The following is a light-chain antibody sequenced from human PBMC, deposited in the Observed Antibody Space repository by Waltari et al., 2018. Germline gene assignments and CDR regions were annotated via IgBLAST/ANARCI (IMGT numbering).Light chain of an antibody. CDR2: SGN. CDR3: AAWDDSLSGVV. CDR1: SSNIGSDS. J-gene: IGLJ2*01. Sequence: QSLLTQPPSASGPPGQWVTISCSGSSSNIGSDSLNWYLPLPGTAPKLLIYSGNQRPSGVPDRFSGSRSGTSASLAISGLQSEDEADYYCAAWDDSLSGVVFGGGTKVTVL. V-gene: IGLV1-44*01.